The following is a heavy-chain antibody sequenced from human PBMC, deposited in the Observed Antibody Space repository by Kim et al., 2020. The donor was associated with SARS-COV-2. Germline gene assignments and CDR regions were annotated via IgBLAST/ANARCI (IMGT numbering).Heavy chain of an antibody. CDR2: IKNKTDGGTT. Sequence: GGSLRLSCVASGFTFTDAWMSWVRQAPGKGLEWVGLIKNKTDGGTTDYAAPVKGRFTISRDDSKNSLSLQMNSLKSEDTAVYYCTTMRRYNYGYWADNSYYSMDVWGQGTTATVSS. V-gene: IGHV3-15*01. D-gene: IGHD5-18*01. CDR1: GFTFTDAW. J-gene: IGHJ6*02. CDR3: TTMRRYNYGYWADNSYYSMDV.